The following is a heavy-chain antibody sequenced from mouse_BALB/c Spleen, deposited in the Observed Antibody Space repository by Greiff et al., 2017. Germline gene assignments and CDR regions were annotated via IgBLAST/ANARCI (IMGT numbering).Heavy chain of an antibody. CDR1: GDSITSGY. D-gene: IGHD2-4*01. Sequence: EVMLVESGPSLVKPSQTLSLTCSVTGDSITSGYWNWIRKFPGNKLEYMGYISYSGSTYYNPSLKSRISITRDTSKNQYYLQLNSVTTEDTATYYCARYYYDYDYFDYWGQGTTLTVSS. CDR3: ARYYYDYDYFDY. V-gene: IGHV3-8*02. J-gene: IGHJ2*01. CDR2: ISYSGST.